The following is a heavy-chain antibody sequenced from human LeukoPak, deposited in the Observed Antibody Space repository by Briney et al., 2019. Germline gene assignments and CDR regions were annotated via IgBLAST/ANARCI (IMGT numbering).Heavy chain of an antibody. D-gene: IGHD5-24*01. CDR1: GYTFTGYY. J-gene: IGHJ4*02. V-gene: IGHV1-2*02. CDR2: INPNSGGT. CDR3: AREGGHRIGYSFDY. Sequence: ASVKVSCKASGYTFTGYYMHWVRQAPGQGLEWMGWINPNSGGTNYAQKFQGRVTMTRDTSISTAYMELSRLRSDDTAVYCCAREGGHRIGYSFDYWGQGTLVTVSS.